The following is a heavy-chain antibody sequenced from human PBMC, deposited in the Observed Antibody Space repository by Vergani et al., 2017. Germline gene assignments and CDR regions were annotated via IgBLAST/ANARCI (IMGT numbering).Heavy chain of an antibody. CDR3: ARGSCLGGSCYKPLFDY. CDR1: GGSINSHNYY. Sequence: QVQLQESGPGLVKPSQTPSLTCTVSGGSINSHNYYWSWIRQPAGKGLEWIGRIHTSGSTNYNPSLKSRVTMSEDTSKYQFSLNLTSVTAADTAVYFCARGSCLGGSCYKPLFDYWGQGILVTVSS. J-gene: IGHJ4*02. D-gene: IGHD2-15*01. V-gene: IGHV4-61*02. CDR2: IHTSGST.